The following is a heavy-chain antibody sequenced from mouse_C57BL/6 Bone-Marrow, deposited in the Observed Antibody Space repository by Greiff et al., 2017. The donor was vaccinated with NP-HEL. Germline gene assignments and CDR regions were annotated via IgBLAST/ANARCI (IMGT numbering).Heavy chain of an antibody. CDR3: AITAYYSNYYFDY. J-gene: IGHJ2*01. V-gene: IGHV1-74*01. D-gene: IGHD2-5*01. Sequence: QVQLKQPGAELVKPGASVKVSCKASGYTFTSYWMHWVKQRPGQGLEWIGRIHPSDSDTNYNQKFKGKATLTVDKSSSTAYMQLSSLTSEDSAVYYCAITAYYSNYYFDYWGQGTTLTVSS. CDR1: GYTFTSYW. CDR2: IHPSDSDT.